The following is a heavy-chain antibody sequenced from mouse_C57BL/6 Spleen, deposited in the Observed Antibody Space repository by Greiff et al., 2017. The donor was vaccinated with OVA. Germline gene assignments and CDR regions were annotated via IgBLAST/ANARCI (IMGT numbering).Heavy chain of an antibody. D-gene: IGHD2-5*01. CDR3: ARPGYSNYGWYFDV. CDR1: GFTFSDYG. CDR2: ISSGSSTI. J-gene: IGHJ1*03. Sequence: VQLQQSGGGLVKPGGSLKLSCAASGFTFSDYGMHWVRQAPEKGLEWVAYISSGSSTIYYADTVKGRFTISRDNAKNTLFLQMTSLRSEDTAMYYCARPGYSNYGWYFDVWGTGTTVTVSS. V-gene: IGHV5-17*01.